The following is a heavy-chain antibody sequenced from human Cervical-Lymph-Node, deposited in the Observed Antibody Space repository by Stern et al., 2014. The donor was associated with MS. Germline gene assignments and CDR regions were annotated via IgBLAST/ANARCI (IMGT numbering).Heavy chain of an antibody. J-gene: IGHJ3*02. CDR2: IIPIFGTA. Sequence: VQLVESGAEVKKPGSSVRVSCEASGGSISNNIFTWVRQAPGQGLEWMGGIIPIFGTANYAQKFQARVTITADESTSTAYMELSSLRSEDTAVYYCARDKIPGTAAFDIWGQGTMVTVSS. CDR1: GGSISNNI. CDR3: ARDKIPGTAAFDI. V-gene: IGHV1-69*01. D-gene: IGHD6-13*01.